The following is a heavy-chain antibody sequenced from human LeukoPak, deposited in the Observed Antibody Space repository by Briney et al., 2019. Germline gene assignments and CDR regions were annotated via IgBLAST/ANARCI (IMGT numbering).Heavy chain of an antibody. Sequence: GASVKVSCKASGGTYSSYAISWVRQAPGQGLEWMGRIIPILGIANYAQKFQGRVTITADKSTSTAYMELSSLRSEDTAVYYCARERNSYGSGSYLDYWGQGTLVTVSS. D-gene: IGHD3-10*01. V-gene: IGHV1-69*04. J-gene: IGHJ4*02. CDR1: GGTYSSYA. CDR2: IIPILGIA. CDR3: ARERNSYGSGSYLDY.